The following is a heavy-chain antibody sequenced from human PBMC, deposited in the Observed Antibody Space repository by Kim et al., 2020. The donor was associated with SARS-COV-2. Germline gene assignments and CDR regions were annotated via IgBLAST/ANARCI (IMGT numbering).Heavy chain of an antibody. D-gene: IGHD3-10*01. CDR2: IGGSAGST. CDR3: AKNYYGSGSSAY. Sequence: GGSLRLSCAASGFAFSSFALSWVRQAPGKGLEWVSAIGGSAGSTSYAASVKGRFTISRDNSKNTLYLQMNSLRADDTAVYYCAKNYYGSGSSAYWGQGTLVTVSS. V-gene: IGHV3-23*01. J-gene: IGHJ4*02. CDR1: GFAFSSFA.